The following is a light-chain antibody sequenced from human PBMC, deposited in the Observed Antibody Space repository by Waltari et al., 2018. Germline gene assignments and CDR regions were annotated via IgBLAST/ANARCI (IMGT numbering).Light chain of an antibody. CDR1: QSINRY. CDR3: QQSYGTPPT. J-gene: IGKJ1*01. CDR2: AAS. Sequence: DIQITQSPSSLSASVGDRVTITCRASQSINRYLHWYQQKPGKAPKLLIYAASSLQSGVLSRFSVSGSGTDFTLTISSLQPEDFATYYCQQSYGTPPTFGQGTKVEIK. V-gene: IGKV1-39*01.